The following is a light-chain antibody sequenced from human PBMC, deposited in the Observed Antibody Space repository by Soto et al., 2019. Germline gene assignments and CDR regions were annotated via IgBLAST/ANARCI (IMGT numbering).Light chain of an antibody. CDR3: AAWDDRLNAPV. Sequence: QSVLTQPPSASGTPGQRVTISCSGSNSNIGSNAVNWYQQLPGTAPKLLIHGNDQRPSGVPDRLSGSKSGTSASLAISGLQSEDEADYYCAAWDDRLNAPVFGGGTKLPVL. CDR2: GND. J-gene: IGLJ2*01. V-gene: IGLV1-44*01. CDR1: NSNIGSNA.